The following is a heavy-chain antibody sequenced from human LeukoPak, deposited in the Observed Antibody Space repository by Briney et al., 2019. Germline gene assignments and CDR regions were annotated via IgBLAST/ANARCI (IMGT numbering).Heavy chain of an antibody. J-gene: IGHJ4*02. Sequence: AGGSLRLSCAASGFTFSTYWMHWVRQAPGKGLVWVSRINPDGTTTSYADSVKGRFTISRDNAKDTVYLQMNSLRAEDTAVYYCARVSIGWYSFDYWGQGTLVTVS. CDR3: ARVSIGWYSFDY. CDR2: INPDGTTT. D-gene: IGHD6-19*01. V-gene: IGHV3-74*01. CDR1: GFTFSTYW.